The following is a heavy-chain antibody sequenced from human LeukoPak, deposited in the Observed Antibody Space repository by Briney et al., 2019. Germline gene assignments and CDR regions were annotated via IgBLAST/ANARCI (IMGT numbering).Heavy chain of an antibody. D-gene: IGHD3-22*01. V-gene: IGHV3-23*01. CDR3: ANSHGSSGYYALSMDV. CDR2: VGGDGRVT. J-gene: IGHJ6*02. CDR1: GFTFSTYV. Sequence: GGSLRLSCAASGFTFSTYVMSWVRQAPGKGLEWVSSVGGDGRVTYYADSVKGRFTISRDNSKSTLFLQMNSLRVEDTAVYYCANSHGSSGYYALSMDVWGQGTTVTVSS.